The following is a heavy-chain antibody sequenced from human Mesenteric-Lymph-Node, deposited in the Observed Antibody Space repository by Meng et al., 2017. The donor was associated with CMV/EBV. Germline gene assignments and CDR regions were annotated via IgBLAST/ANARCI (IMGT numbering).Heavy chain of an antibody. CDR2: IIPIFGTA. J-gene: IGHJ3*02. V-gene: IGHV1-69*05. CDR3: ARGPRATTGPYAFDI. Sequence: SVKVSCKASGGTFSSDAISWVRQAPGQGLQGMGGIIPIFGTANYAQKFQGRVTITTDESTSTAYMELSSLRSEDTAVYYCARGPRATTGPYAFDIWGQGTMVTVSS. CDR1: GGTFSSDA. D-gene: IGHD1-14*01.